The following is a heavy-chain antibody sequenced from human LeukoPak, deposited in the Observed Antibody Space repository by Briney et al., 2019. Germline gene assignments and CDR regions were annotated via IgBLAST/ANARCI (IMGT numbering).Heavy chain of an antibody. Sequence: GGSLRLSCAASGFTFSGFAMSWVRQAPGKGLEWVSTVSGSGGYTYYTDSVEGRFTSSRDNSKNTLYLQMNNLRAEDTAVYYCAKESRYYNGSGSFSSQFDYWGQGNLVTVSS. CDR1: GFTFSGFA. D-gene: IGHD3-10*01. V-gene: IGHV3-23*01. CDR2: VSGSGGYT. CDR3: AKESRYYNGSGSFSSQFDY. J-gene: IGHJ4*02.